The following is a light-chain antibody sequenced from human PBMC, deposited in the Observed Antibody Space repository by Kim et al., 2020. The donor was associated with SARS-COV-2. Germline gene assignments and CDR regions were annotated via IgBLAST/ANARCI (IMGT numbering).Light chain of an antibody. CDR1: SGHSSYA. CDR3: QTWDTGIRV. CDR2: VNRDGSH. Sequence: ASVKLTCTLSSGHSSYAIAWHQQQQEKGPRYLMKVNRDGSHTKGDGIPDRFSGSRSGAERYLTISSLQSEDEADYYCQTWDTGIRVFGGGTQLTVL. J-gene: IGLJ3*02. V-gene: IGLV4-69*01.